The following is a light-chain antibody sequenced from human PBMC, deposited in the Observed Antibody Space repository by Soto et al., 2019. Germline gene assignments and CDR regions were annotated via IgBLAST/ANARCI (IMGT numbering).Light chain of an antibody. CDR3: QQYYGYPLS. V-gene: IGKV1-5*01. J-gene: IGKJ4*01. CDR1: QSVNSW. Sequence: DFQMTHSPSSLSASFGDRVTMTCRASQSVNSWLAWYQQKPGKAPKLLIYDASSLRSGVPSRFSGSGYGTEFSLTISSLQPDDFATYYCQQYYGYPLSCGGGTKGDIK. CDR2: DAS.